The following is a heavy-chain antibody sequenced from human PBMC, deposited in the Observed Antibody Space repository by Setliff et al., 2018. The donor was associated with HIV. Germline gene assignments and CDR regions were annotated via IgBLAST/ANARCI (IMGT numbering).Heavy chain of an antibody. V-gene: IGHV4-34*01. CDR2: INHSGST. J-gene: IGHJ4*01. Sequence: SETLSLTCAVYGGSFSAYHWSWIRQTPGKGLEWLGEINHSGSTAYNLALESRVSMSIETSKNQFSLKLTSVTAADTAIYYCAIGRDYTGSWFRPFYLDFWGHGNLVTVSS. CDR1: GGSFSAYH. CDR3: AIGRDYTGSWFRPFYLDF. D-gene: IGHD3-3*01.